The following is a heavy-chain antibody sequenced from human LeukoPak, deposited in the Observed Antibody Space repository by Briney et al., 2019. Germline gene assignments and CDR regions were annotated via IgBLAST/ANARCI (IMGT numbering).Heavy chain of an antibody. CDR3: ARVTDYGDYGPSDYFDY. Sequence: SVKVSCKASGGTFSSYAISWVRQAPGQGLEWMGRIIPIFGTANYAQKFQGRVTITTDESTSTAYMELRRLRSDDTAVYYCARVTDYGDYGPSDYFDYWGQGTLVTVSS. J-gene: IGHJ4*02. CDR1: GGTFSSYA. V-gene: IGHV1-69*05. D-gene: IGHD4-17*01. CDR2: IIPIFGTA.